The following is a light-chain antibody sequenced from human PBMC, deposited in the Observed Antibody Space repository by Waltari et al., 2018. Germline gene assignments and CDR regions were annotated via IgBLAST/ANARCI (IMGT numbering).Light chain of an antibody. J-gene: IGKJ2*01. Sequence: DIQMTQSPSALSASVGDRVTIPCRASKGISNYVAWFQQKPGKVPKRLIFAADTLESGVPPRFSGSGSGTEFTLTISSLQPEDFATYYCLHHHSYPLTFGPGTKLQMK. CDR2: AAD. V-gene: IGKV1-17*03. CDR3: LHHHSYPLT. CDR1: KGISNY.